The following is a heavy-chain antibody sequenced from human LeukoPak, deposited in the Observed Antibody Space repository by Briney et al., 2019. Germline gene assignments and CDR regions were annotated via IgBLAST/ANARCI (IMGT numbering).Heavy chain of an antibody. Sequence: SETLSLTCTVSGDSIRTSSYYWGWIRQPPGKGLEWIGSIYYSGSTYYNPSLNSRVAISMDTSKNQFSLKLSSVTAADTAMYYCARQFYHDSSGADYWGQGALVTVSS. V-gene: IGHV4-39*01. CDR2: IYYSGST. CDR3: ARQFYHDSSGADY. CDR1: GDSIRTSSYY. D-gene: IGHD3-22*01. J-gene: IGHJ4*02.